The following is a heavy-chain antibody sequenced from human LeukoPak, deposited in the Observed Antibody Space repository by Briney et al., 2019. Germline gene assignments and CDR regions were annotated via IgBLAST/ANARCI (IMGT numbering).Heavy chain of an antibody. CDR2: ISGSGGST. CDR3: AKRSGYSYGPLDY. V-gene: IGHV3-23*01. D-gene: IGHD5-18*01. CDR1: GFTFSSYA. Sequence: SGGSLRLSRAASGFTFSSYAMSWVRQAPGKGLEWVSAISGSGGSTYYADSVKGRFTISRDNSKNTLYLQMNSLRAEDTAVYYCAKRSGYSYGPLDYWGQGTLVTVSS. J-gene: IGHJ4*02.